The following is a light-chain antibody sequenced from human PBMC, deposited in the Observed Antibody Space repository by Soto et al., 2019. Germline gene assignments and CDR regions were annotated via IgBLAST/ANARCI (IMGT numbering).Light chain of an antibody. CDR1: QSVSSTY. Sequence: EIVLTQSPGTLSLSPGERATLSCRASQSVSSTYLAWYQQKPGQAPRLLNYGASSRATGIPDRFSGSGSGTDFTLTISRLEPEDFAVYFCQQYDSSLYTFGQGTKLEIK. J-gene: IGKJ2*01. V-gene: IGKV3-20*01. CDR2: GAS. CDR3: QQYDSSLYT.